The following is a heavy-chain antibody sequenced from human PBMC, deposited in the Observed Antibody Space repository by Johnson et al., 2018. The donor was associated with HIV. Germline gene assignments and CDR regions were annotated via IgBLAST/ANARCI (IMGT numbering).Heavy chain of an antibody. CDR1: GFTFSSYG. V-gene: IGHV3-30*02. CDR3: AKDPGGGYCSGGSCYWGAFDI. D-gene: IGHD2-15*01. CDR2: IRYDGSNK. J-gene: IGHJ3*02. Sequence: QVQLVESGGGVVQPGGSLRLSCAASGFTFSSYGMHWVRQAPGKGLEWVAFIRYDGSNKYYADSVKGRFTISRDNSKNTLYLKMNSLRAEDTAVYYCAKDPGGGYCSGGSCYWGAFDIWGQGTMVTVSS.